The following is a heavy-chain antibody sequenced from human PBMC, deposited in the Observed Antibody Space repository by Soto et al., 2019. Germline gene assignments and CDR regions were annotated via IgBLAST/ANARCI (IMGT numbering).Heavy chain of an antibody. CDR2: INPSGGSA. CDR3: ARDRGWFHP. V-gene: IGHV1-46*01. Sequence: QVQLVQSGAEVKKPGASVKVSCKASGYTFTSYYMHWVRQAPGQGLEWMGIINPSGGSASYAQKFQCRVTMTRNTSTSTDYMELSSLRSEDTAVYSCARDRGWFHPWGQGTLVTVSS. J-gene: IGHJ5*02. CDR1: GYTFTSYY.